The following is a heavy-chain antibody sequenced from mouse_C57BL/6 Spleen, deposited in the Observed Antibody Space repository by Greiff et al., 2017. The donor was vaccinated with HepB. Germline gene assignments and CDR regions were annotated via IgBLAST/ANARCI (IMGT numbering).Heavy chain of an antibody. Sequence: EVMLVESGGGLVKPGGSLKLSCAASGFTFSSYAMSWVRQTPEKRLEWVATISDGGSYTYYPDNVKGRFTISRDNAKNNLYLQMSHLKSEDTAMYYCARPITTVVAHFDYWGQGTTLTVSS. D-gene: IGHD1-1*01. CDR2: ISDGGSYT. CDR1: GFTFSSYA. V-gene: IGHV5-4*03. J-gene: IGHJ2*01. CDR3: ARPITTVVAHFDY.